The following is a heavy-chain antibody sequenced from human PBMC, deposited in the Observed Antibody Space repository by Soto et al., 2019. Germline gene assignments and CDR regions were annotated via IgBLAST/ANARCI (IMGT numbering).Heavy chain of an antibody. D-gene: IGHD4-17*01. CDR2: IYYSGST. CDR1: GGSISSSSYY. J-gene: IGHJ4*02. V-gene: IGHV4-39*01. CDR3: ARHDAASYGDYDY. Sequence: PSETLSLTCTVSGGSISSSSYYWGWIRQPPGKGLEWIGSIYYSGSTYYNPSLKSRVTISVDTSKNQFSLKLSSVTAADTAVYYCARHDAASYGDYDYWGQGTLVTVSS.